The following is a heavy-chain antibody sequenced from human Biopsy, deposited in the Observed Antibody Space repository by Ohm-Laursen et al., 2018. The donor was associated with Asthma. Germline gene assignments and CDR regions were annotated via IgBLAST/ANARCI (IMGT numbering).Heavy chain of an antibody. Sequence: TLSLTCAVSPGSINDYYWNWIRQFPGKGLEWIDYVHSTGSTKFNPSLKSRLTISVDTSVDQVSLKLTSVTAADTAVYYCVRATSTWSQSGPHYFDHWGQGTLVTVSS. J-gene: IGHJ4*02. CDR3: VRATSTWSQSGPHYFDH. CDR1: PGSINDYY. CDR2: VHSTGST. D-gene: IGHD6-13*01. V-gene: IGHV4-59*01.